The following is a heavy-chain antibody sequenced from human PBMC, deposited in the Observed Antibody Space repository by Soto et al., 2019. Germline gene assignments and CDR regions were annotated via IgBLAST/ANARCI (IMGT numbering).Heavy chain of an antibody. CDR3: AITLLPGGYFQH. CDR1: GGSINSGGSS. Sequence: PSETLSLTCAVSGGSINSGGSSWSWIRPPPGKGLEWIGYIYHSGGTYYNPSLKSRVTLSVDRSKNQFSLKLSSVTAADTAVYYCAITLLPGGYFQHWGRGTLVTVSS. D-gene: IGHD3-10*01. J-gene: IGHJ1*01. V-gene: IGHV4-30-2*01. CDR2: IYHSGGT.